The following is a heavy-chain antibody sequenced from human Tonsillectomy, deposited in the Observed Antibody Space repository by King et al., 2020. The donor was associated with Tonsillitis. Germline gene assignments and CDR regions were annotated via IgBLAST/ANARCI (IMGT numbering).Heavy chain of an antibody. D-gene: IGHD3-3*01. CDR1: GFTFSSYS. J-gene: IGHJ6*02. CDR2: ISSSSSTI. CDR3: ARGTAYYDFWSGYYDYYYYGMDV. Sequence: QLVQSGGGLVQPGGSLRLSCAASGFTFSSYSMNWVRQAPGKGLEWVSYISSSSSTIYYADSVKGRFTISRDNAKNSMYLQMNSLRAEDTAVYYCARGTAYYDFWSGYYDYYYYGMDVWGQGTTFTVSS. V-gene: IGHV3-48*04.